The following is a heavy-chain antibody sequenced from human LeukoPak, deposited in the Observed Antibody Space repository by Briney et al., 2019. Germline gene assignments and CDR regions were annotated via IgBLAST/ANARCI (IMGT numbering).Heavy chain of an antibody. V-gene: IGHV4-4*07. CDR1: GASINSHY. J-gene: IGHJ4*02. D-gene: IGHD2-15*01. CDR2: IYISGST. CDR3: ARALNPLPGTYYFDY. Sequence: PPETPSDTRTVSGASINSHYSSWIRQPAGKGLEWIGRIYISGSTNYNSSLQGRVTMSVDTSKNQFSLKLSSVTAADTAVYYCARALNPLPGTYYFDYWGQAT.